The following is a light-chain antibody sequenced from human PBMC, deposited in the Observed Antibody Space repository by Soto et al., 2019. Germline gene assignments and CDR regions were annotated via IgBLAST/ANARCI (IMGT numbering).Light chain of an antibody. CDR1: ASVSSN. CDR2: GAS. J-gene: IGKJ1*01. Sequence: EIVMTQSPATLSVSPGERATLSCGASASVSSNLVWYQQKPGQAPRLLIYGASTRASGIPARFSGSGSGTDFTLTISSLQSEDFAVYYCHQNNNWPRTFGQGTKVDIK. V-gene: IGKV3-15*01. CDR3: HQNNNWPRT.